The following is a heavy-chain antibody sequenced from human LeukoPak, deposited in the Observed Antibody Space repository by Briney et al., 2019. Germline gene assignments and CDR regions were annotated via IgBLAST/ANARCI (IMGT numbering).Heavy chain of an antibody. CDR1: GGSISSSSYY. Sequence: PSETLSLTCTVSGGSISSSSYYWGWIRQPPGKGLEWIGSIYYSWSTYYNPSLKSRVTISVDTCKNQFSLKLSSVTAADTAVYYCARHEYSSGWYRALYWGQGTLVTVSS. J-gene: IGHJ4*02. D-gene: IGHD6-19*01. CDR3: ARHEYSSGWYRALY. V-gene: IGHV4-39*01. CDR2: IYYSWST.